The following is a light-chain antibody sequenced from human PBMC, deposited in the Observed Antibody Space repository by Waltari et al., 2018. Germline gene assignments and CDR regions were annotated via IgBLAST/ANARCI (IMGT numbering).Light chain of an antibody. CDR1: RSISSW. J-gene: IGKJ1*01. CDR3: QQYNSYSRGT. Sequence: DIQITQSPSTLSAFVGDRVNITCRARRSISSWSSWYQQKPGKAPKLLLYKASSLESGVPSRFSGSGSGTEFTLTISSLQPDDVATYYCQQYNSYSRGTFGQGTKVEIK. CDR2: KAS. V-gene: IGKV1-5*03.